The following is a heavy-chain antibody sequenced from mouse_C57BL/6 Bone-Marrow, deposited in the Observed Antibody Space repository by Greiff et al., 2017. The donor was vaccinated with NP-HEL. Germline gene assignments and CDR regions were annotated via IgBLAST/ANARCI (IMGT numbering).Heavy chain of an antibody. CDR2: IDPETGGT. CDR1: GYTFTDYE. D-gene: IGHD1-1*01. CDR3: TRRGDITTVVANYAMDY. J-gene: IGHJ4*01. V-gene: IGHV1-15*01. Sequence: VQLQESGAELVRPGASVTLSCKASGYTFTDYEMHWVKQTPVHGLEWIGAIDPETGGTAYNQKFKGKAILTADKSSSTAYMELRSLTSEDSAVYYCTRRGDITTVVANYAMDYWGQGTSVTVSS.